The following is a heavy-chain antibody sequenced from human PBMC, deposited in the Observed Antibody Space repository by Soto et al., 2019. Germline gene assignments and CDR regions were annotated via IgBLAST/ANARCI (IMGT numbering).Heavy chain of an antibody. V-gene: IGHV3-23*04. CDR2: ISGGGRT. CDR1: GLNLSSTV. Sequence: EVQLVVSGGGLVQPGGSLRLSCVASGLNLSSTVMTWVRQAPGKGLEWVSSISGGGRTFYADSLKGRFTISRENSKNTLDLKMNTLRGEDTAEYYCVPHGMSVRGGVVSFAYWGHGTQVTVSS. CDR3: VPHGMSVRGGVVSFAY. D-gene: IGHD3-10*01. J-gene: IGHJ4*01.